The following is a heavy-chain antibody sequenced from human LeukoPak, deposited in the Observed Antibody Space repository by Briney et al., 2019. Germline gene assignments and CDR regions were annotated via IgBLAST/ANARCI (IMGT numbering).Heavy chain of an antibody. Sequence: PGGSLRLSCAASGFTFSSYAMSWVRQAPGKGLEWVSAISGSGGSTYYADSVKGRFTISRDNSKNTLYLQMNSLRAEDTAVYYCAKPLYYYHSSGYNFDYWGQGTLVTVSS. J-gene: IGHJ4*02. D-gene: IGHD3-22*01. CDR3: AKPLYYYHSSGYNFDY. V-gene: IGHV3-23*01. CDR2: ISGSGGST. CDR1: GFTFSSYA.